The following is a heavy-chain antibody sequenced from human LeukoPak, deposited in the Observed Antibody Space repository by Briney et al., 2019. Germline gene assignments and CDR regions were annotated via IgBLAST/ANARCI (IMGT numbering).Heavy chain of an antibody. J-gene: IGHJ4*02. CDR3: AKGLYSSGWFRGDFDY. CDR1: GFTFSSYA. CDR2: ISGSGGST. Sequence: PGASLRLSCAASGFTFSSYAMSWVRQAPGKGPEWVSVISGSGGSTYYADSVKGRFTISRDNSKNTLYLQMNSLRAEDTAVYYCAKGLYSSGWFRGDFDYWGQGTLVTVSS. D-gene: IGHD6-19*01. V-gene: IGHV3-23*01.